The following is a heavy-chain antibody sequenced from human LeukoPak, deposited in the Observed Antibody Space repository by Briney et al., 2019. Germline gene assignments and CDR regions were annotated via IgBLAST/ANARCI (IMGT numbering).Heavy chain of an antibody. J-gene: IGHJ4*02. D-gene: IGHD5/OR15-5a*01. CDR2: MNPNSGST. CDR3: GRRVYDGKTVDY. Sequence: ASVKVSFKASGYTFTIYDINWVRQATGQGLEWMGWMNPNSGSTGYAQRFQGRVTMTRNTSISTAYMELSSLTSEDTAVYYCGRRVYDGKTVDYWGQGTLVTVSS. CDR1: GYTFTIYD. V-gene: IGHV1-8*01.